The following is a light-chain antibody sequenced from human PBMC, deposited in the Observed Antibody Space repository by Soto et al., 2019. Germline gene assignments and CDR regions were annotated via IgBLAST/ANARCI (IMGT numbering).Light chain of an antibody. CDR2: RNN. CDR1: SSNIGSNY. J-gene: IGLJ2*01. Sequence: QSVLTQPPSAYGTPGQRVTISCSGSSSNIGSNYVYWYQQLPGTAPKLLIYRNNQRPSGVPDRFSGSKSVTSASLAISGLRSEDEADYYCAAWDDSLSGVVFGGGTKLTVL. CDR3: AAWDDSLSGVV. V-gene: IGLV1-47*01.